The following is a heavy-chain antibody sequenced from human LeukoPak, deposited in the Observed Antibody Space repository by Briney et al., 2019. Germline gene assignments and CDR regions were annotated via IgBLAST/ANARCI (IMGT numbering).Heavy chain of an antibody. D-gene: IGHD1-14*01. J-gene: IGHJ5*02. CDR3: AKVHNSSRWFDP. V-gene: IGHV3-23*01. CDR2: ISGSGDYA. CDR1: GFTFSTFA. Sequence: GGSLRLSCAASGFTFSTFAMTWVRQAPGKGLEWLSVISGSGDYAHFADSVKGRFTISRDNSKNTVYLQMKSLRAEDTAVYYCAKVHNSSRWFDPWGQGTLVTVSS.